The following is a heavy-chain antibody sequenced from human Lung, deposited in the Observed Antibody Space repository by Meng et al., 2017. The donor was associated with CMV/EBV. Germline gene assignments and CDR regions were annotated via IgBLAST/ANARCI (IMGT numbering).Heavy chain of an antibody. D-gene: IGHD2-21*01. CDR2: VSGSGSTT. CDR3: AKDLLAAYFYYYAMDV. Sequence: SXAASGFTFNTHAMNWVRQAPGKGLEWIAGVSGSGSTTYYADSVRGRFTVSRDNSRNTLDLQMDSLRPADTAVYYCAKDLLAAYFYYYAMDVWGPGXTVTVSS. J-gene: IGHJ6*01. CDR1: GFTFNTHA. V-gene: IGHV3-23*01.